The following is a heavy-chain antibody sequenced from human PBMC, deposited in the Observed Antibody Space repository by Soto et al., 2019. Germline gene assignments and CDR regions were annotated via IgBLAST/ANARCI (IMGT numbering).Heavy chain of an antibody. CDR3: XKDRGPRRQWLIDPFDY. V-gene: IGHV3-30*03. Sequence: QVQLVESGGGVVQPGRSLRVSCAASGFTFSIYAMHWVRQAPXTGLEWVAVISYDGTKTYYADSVKGRFTISRDNSKXXXXXXXXXXXXXXXXXYXXXKDRGPRRQWLIDPFDYWGQGTLVTVSP. CDR1: GFTFSIYA. D-gene: IGHD6-19*01. CDR2: ISYDGTKT. J-gene: IGHJ4*02.